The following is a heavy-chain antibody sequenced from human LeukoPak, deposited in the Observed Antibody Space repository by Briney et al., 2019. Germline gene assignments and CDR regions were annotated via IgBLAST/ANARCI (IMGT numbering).Heavy chain of an antibody. CDR3: ARDMGYDYVSGY. CDR2: IWYDGSNK. D-gene: IGHD3-16*01. J-gene: IGHJ4*02. V-gene: IGHV3-33*01. CDR1: GFTFSSYG. Sequence: PGGSLRLSCAASGFTFSSYGMHWVRQAPGKGLEWVAVIWYDGSNKYYADSVKGRFTISRDNSKNTLYLQMNSLRAEDTAVYYCARDMGYDYVSGYWGQGTLVTVSS.